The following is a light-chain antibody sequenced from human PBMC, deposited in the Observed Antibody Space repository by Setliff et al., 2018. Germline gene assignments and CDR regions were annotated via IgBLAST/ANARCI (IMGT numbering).Light chain of an antibody. Sequence: QSALTQPASVSGPHGQSITISCTGTNTDVGAYNLVFWYQQHPGKAPRLIIHGVNERPSGISDRFSGSKSGNTASLTISGLQTEDEADYYCSSYTINTTLVFGTGTKVTVL. CDR2: GVN. CDR3: SSYTINTTLV. CDR1: NTDVGAYNL. V-gene: IGLV2-14*03. J-gene: IGLJ1*01.